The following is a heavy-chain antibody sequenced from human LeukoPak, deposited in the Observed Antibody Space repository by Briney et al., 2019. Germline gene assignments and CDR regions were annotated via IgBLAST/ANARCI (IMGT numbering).Heavy chain of an antibody. J-gene: IGHJ4*02. CDR3: ARDNGCHGGSCYSAY. D-gene: IGHD2-15*01. CDR1: GFTFSSYS. V-gene: IGHV3-21*01. Sequence: GGSLRLSCAASGFTFSSYSMNWVRQAPGKGLEWVSSISSSSSYIYYADSVKGRFTISRDNAKNSLYLQMNSLRAEDTAVYYCARDNGCHGGSCYSAYWGQGTLVTVSS. CDR2: ISSSSSYI.